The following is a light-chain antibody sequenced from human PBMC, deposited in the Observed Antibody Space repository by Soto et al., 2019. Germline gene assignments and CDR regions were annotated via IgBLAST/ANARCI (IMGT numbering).Light chain of an antibody. J-gene: IGKJ3*01. CDR3: QQSYNSPPA. CDR2: GAS. Sequence: EIILTQSPASLSVSPGERATLSCRASQSVNNNLAWYQQKPGQAPRLLIYGASTRATGIPGRFRGSGSGTEFTLTITSLQSEDFAVYYCQQSYNSPPAFGSGTKVEIK. CDR1: QSVNNN. V-gene: IGKV3-15*01.